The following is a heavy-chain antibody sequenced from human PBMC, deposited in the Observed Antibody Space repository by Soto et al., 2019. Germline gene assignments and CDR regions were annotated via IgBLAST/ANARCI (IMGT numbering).Heavy chain of an antibody. D-gene: IGHD3-10*01. J-gene: IGHJ3*02. V-gene: IGHV1-69*01. CDR1: GGTFSSYA. Sequence: QVQLVQSGAEVKKPGSSVKVSCKASGGTFSSYAISWVRQAPGQGLEWMGGIIPIFGTANYAQKFQGRVTITADESTSKAYMELSSLRSEDTAVYYCARGMKHYYGSGCNAFDIWGQGTMVTVSS. CDR3: ARGMKHYYGSGCNAFDI. CDR2: IIPIFGTA.